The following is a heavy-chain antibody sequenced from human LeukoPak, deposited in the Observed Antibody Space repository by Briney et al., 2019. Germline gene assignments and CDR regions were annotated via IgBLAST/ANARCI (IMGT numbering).Heavy chain of an antibody. CDR3: ARDRYDYVWGSYRYFAY. CDR1: GGSFSGYY. Sequence: SETLSLTCAVYGGSFSGYYWSWIRQPPGKGLEWIGEINHIGSTNYNPSLKSRVTISVDTSKNQFPLKLSSVTAADTAVYYCARDRYDYVWGSYRYFAYWGQGTLVTVSS. CDR2: INHIGST. J-gene: IGHJ4*02. D-gene: IGHD3-16*02. V-gene: IGHV4-34*01.